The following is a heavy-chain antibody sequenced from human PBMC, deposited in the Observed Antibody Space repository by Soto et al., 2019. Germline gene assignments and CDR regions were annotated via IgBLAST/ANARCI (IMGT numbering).Heavy chain of an antibody. CDR1: GYSISSGDY. CDR2: IYHSVST. Sequence: PSETLSLTCAVSGYSISSGDYWGWIRQPPGKGLEWIGSIYHSVSTYYNPSLKSRVTISVDTSKNQFSLKLSSVTAADTAVYYCQRVESGYCSGGSCIIDYGGQGTLVTAPQ. J-gene: IGHJ4*02. D-gene: IGHD2-15*01. V-gene: IGHV4-38-2*01. CDR3: QRVESGYCSGGSCIIDY.